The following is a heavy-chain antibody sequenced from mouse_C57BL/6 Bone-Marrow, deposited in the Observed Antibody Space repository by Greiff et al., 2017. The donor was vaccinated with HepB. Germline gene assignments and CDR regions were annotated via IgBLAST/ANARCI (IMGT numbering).Heavy chain of an antibody. CDR1: GFSLTSYG. CDR2: IWSGGST. J-gene: IGHJ2*01. V-gene: IGHV2-2*01. CDR3: ARGMVYGYDGYFDY. D-gene: IGHD2-2*01. Sequence: VKLMDSGPGLVQPSQSLSITCTVSGFSLTSYGVHWVRQSPGKGLEWLGVIWSGGSTDYNAAFISRLSISKDNSKSQVFFKMNSLQADDTAIYYCARGMVYGYDGYFDYWGQGTTLTVSS.